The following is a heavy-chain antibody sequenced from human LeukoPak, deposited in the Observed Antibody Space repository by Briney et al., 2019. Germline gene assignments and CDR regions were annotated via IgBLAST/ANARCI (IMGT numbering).Heavy chain of an antibody. D-gene: IGHD4-17*01. Sequence: PSETLSLTCTVSGGSISSSSYYWGWIRQPPGKGLEWIGSIYYSGSTYYNPSLKSRVTISVDTSKNQFSLNLRSVTAADTALYYCARQDYVTSYFDPWGQGTLVTVSS. CDR3: ARQDYVTSYFDP. J-gene: IGHJ5*02. CDR2: IYYSGST. CDR1: GGSISSSSYY. V-gene: IGHV4-39*01.